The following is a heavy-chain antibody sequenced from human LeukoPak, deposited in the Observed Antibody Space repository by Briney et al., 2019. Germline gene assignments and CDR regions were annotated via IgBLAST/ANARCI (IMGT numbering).Heavy chain of an antibody. CDR3: XXXXXXXXXVTWDX. CDR1: GFTFSSYA. V-gene: IGHV3-23*01. CDR2: ISGRGGTT. J-gene: IGHJ4*02. Sequence: GGSLRLSCAASGFTFSSYAMSWVRQAPGKGLEWVSTISGRGGTTHYADSVKGRFTISRDNSKDTLYLQMNILRAEDTAVYYXXXXXXXXXXVTWDXXXQXTLVTVSS. D-gene: IGHD5-18*01.